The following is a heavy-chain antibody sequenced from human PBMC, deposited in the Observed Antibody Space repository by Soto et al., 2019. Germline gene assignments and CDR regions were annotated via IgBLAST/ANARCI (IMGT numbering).Heavy chain of an antibody. CDR1: GFTFSSYA. J-gene: IGHJ4*02. D-gene: IGHD3-3*01. V-gene: IGHV3-30-3*01. Sequence: GGSLRLSCAASGFTFSSYAMHWVRQAPGKGLEWVAVISYDGSNKYYADSVKGRFTISRDNSKNTLYLQMNSLRAEDTAVYYCARGSEEYYDFWSGYSRPFDYWGQGT. CDR2: ISYDGSNK. CDR3: ARGSEEYYDFWSGYSRPFDY.